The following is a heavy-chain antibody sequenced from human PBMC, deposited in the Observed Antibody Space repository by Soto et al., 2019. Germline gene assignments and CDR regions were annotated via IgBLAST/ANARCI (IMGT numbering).Heavy chain of an antibody. V-gene: IGHV3-48*03. J-gene: IGHJ4*02. CDR3: ATSLSGYYYNY. CDR1: GFTFSSYE. CDR2: IHVNVDTT. Sequence: GGSLRLSCAASGFTFSSYEMMWVRQAPGKGLEWVSYIHVNVDTTYYPDSVKGRFTISRDNAKNSMYLQMNSLRAGDTAVYYCATSLSGYYYNYWGQGTLVTVSS. D-gene: IGHD3-22*01.